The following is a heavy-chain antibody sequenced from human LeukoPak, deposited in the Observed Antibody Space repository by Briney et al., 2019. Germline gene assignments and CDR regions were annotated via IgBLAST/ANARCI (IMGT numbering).Heavy chain of an antibody. D-gene: IGHD3-3*01. J-gene: IGHJ3*02. CDR2: IYYSGST. CDR3: ARDAGLFGGAFDI. CDR1: GGSISSYY. Sequence: SETLSLTCTVSGGSISSYYWSWIRQPPGKGLEWIGYIYYSGSTNYNPSLKSRVTISVDTSKNQFSLKLSSVTAADTAVYYCARDAGLFGGAFDIWGQGTMVTVSS. V-gene: IGHV4-59*01.